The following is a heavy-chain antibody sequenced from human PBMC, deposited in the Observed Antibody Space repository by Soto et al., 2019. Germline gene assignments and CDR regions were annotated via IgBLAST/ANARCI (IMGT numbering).Heavy chain of an antibody. J-gene: IGHJ4*02. Sequence: VQLVESGGGVVQPGRSLRLSCAASGFTFSDYAMHWVRQAPGKGLEWVAVVSHDGRNTHYADSVKGRFTISRDSSKNTVSLEMTSLRAEATAGCYWAKGGRQWLVTSDFNYWGQGALVTVSS. CDR1: GFTFSDYA. D-gene: IGHD6-19*01. V-gene: IGHV3-30*18. CDR3: AKGGRQWLVTSDFNY. CDR2: VSHDGRNT.